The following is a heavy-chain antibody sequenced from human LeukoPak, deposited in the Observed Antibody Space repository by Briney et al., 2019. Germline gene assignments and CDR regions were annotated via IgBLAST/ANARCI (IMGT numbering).Heavy chain of an antibody. CDR3: ARDLGRPGWPDSLFDY. V-gene: IGHV4-4*07. CDR1: GGSISSYY. Sequence: PSETLSLTCTVSGGSISSYYWSWIRQPAAKGLEWIGRIYTSGRPNYNTSLKSRVTMSVDTSKNQFSLKLSSVTAADTAVYYCARDLGRPGWPDSLFDYWGQGTLVTVSS. CDR2: IYTSGRP. D-gene: IGHD6-19*01. J-gene: IGHJ4*02.